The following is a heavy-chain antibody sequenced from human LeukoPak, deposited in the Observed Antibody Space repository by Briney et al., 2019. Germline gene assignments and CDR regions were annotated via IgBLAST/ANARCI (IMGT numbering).Heavy chain of an antibody. CDR1: GYTFTGYY. V-gene: IGHV1-2*04. CDR2: INPNSGGT. J-gene: IGHJ4*02. D-gene: IGHD1-26*01. Sequence: ASVKVSCKASGYTFTGYYMHWVRQAPGQGLEWMGWINPNSGGTNYAQKFQGWVTMTRDTSISTAYMELSRLRSDDTAVYYCAREGGDVGATTFDYWGQGTLVTVSS. CDR3: AREGGDVGATTFDY.